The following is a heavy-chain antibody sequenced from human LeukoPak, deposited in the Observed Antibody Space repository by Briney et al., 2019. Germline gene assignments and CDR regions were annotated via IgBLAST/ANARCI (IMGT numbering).Heavy chain of an antibody. CDR3: ARGFVGQQLP. D-gene: IGHD6-13*01. V-gene: IGHV3-48*03. Sequence: GGSLRLSCAASGFTFSSYEMNWVRQAPGKGLEWVSYISSSGSTIYYADSVKGRFTISRDNAKNSPYLQMNSLRAEDTAVYYCARGFVGQQLPWGQGTLVTVSS. CDR1: GFTFSSYE. J-gene: IGHJ5*02. CDR2: ISSSGSTI.